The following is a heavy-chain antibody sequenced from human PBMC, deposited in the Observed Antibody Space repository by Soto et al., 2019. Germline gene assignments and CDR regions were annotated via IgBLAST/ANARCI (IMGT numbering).Heavy chain of an antibody. V-gene: IGHV4-30-4*01. D-gene: IGHD2-15*01. CDR3: AHRPIVVAAI. CDR1: SGSISSGDYY. Sequence: QVQLQESGPGLVEPSQTLSLTCSVSSGSISSGDYYWSWIRQPPGKGLEWMGYMFYVGATYYNPSHKSRVTISVDTSKNQLSLKLSYVTAADTAVYYCAHRPIVVAAIWGQGTLVTVSS. J-gene: IGHJ4*02. CDR2: MFYVGAT.